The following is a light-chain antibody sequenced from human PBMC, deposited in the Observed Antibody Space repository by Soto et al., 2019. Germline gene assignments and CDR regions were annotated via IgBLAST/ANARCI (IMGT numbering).Light chain of an antibody. CDR2: GAS. V-gene: IGKV3-20*01. CDR3: QQYGTQIT. J-gene: IGKJ5*01. Sequence: DIGLTQSPGTLSLSPGERATLSCRASQSVSSSYLAWYQQKPGQAPRLLIYGASSRATGIPDRFSGSGSGTDFTLTISRLEPEDFEVYYCQQYGTQITFCQGTRMEIK. CDR1: QSVSSSY.